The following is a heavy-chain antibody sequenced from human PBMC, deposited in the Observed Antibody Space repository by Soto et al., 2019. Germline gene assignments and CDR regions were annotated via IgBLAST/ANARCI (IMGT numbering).Heavy chain of an antibody. J-gene: IGHJ4*02. CDR1: GFTFSDYS. V-gene: IGHV3-21*01. Sequence: EVHLVESGGGLVKSGGSLRLSCEGSGFTFSDYSMNWVRQAPGQGLEWVSAINSAGTYTFYADSVKGRFTISRDNTRNSLYLQIDSLRAEDTGVYYCARDMVGYYYGSGRHDTSDFWGQGTLVTVSS. CDR3: ARDMVGYYYGSGRHDTSDF. D-gene: IGHD3-10*01. CDR2: INSAGTYT.